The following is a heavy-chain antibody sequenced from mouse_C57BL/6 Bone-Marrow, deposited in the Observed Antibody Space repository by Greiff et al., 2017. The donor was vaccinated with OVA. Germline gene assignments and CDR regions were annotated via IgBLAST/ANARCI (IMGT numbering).Heavy chain of an antibody. CDR2: ISSGSSTI. D-gene: IGHD2-3*01. CDR1: GFTFSDYG. V-gene: IGHV5-17*01. Sequence: DVKLVESGGGLVKPGGSLKLSCAASGFTFSDYGMHWVRQAPEKGLEWVAYISSGSSTIYYADTVKGRFTISRDNAKNTLFLQMTSLRSEDTAMYYCARATLYSYYAMDYWGQGTSVTVSS. CDR3: ARATLYSYYAMDY. J-gene: IGHJ4*01.